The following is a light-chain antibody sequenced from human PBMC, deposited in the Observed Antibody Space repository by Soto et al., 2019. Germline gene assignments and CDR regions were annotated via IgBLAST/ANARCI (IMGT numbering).Light chain of an antibody. CDR2: GAS. V-gene: IGKV3-20*01. Sequence: ETVLTQSPGTLSLSPGERATLSCRASQSVSSNYLAWYQQKPGQAPRLLLYGASRRATGIPDRFTGSGSGTDFTLTISRLEPEDFEVYYCQWYGRSPPSWTFGQGTKVDIK. CDR3: QWYGRSPPSWT. CDR1: QSVSSNY. J-gene: IGKJ1*01.